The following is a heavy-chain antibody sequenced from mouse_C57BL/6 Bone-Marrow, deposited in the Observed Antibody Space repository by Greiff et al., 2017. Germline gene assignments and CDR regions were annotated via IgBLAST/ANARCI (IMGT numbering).Heavy chain of an antibody. CDR3: AISWDYFDY. J-gene: IGHJ2*01. Sequence: VKLQQPGAELVKPGASVKVSCKASGYSFTGYWMHWVKQRTGQGLEWIGRIHPYDSATNYNQKFKGKATLTVDQSSSTAYMQLSSLTSEDSAVYYCAISWDYFDYWGEDTTLTGSS. CDR1: GYSFTGYW. V-gene: IGHV1-74*01. CDR2: IHPYDSAT. D-gene: IGHD4-1*01.